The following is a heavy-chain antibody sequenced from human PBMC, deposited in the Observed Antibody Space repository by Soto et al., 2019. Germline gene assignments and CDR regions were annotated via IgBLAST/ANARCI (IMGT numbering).Heavy chain of an antibody. V-gene: IGHV3-33*01. CDR2: IWYDGTQK. Sequence: QAQLEESGGGVVQPGRSLRLSCEASGFTFNTYSMHWVRQPPGKGLEWLAAIWYDGTQKYYADSVKGRFIISRDNSKKTLYLEMNSLRAEDTAVYYCARAGGTTVTGLWHFDSWGQGTLVTVSS. CDR1: GFTFNTYS. D-gene: IGHD4-17*01. CDR3: ARAGGTTVTGLWHFDS. J-gene: IGHJ4*02.